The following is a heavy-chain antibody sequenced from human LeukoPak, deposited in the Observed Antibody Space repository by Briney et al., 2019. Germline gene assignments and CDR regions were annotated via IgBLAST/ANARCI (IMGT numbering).Heavy chain of an antibody. J-gene: IGHJ4*02. Sequence: GGSLRLSCAASGFTFSSYSMNWVRQAPGKGLEWVSSISSSSSSYIYYADSVKGRFTISRDNARNSLYLQMNSLRAEDTAVYYCTRGMGGWYPDYWGQGTLVTVSS. CDR1: GFTFSSYS. CDR2: ISSSSSSYI. CDR3: TRGMGGWYPDY. D-gene: IGHD6-19*01. V-gene: IGHV3-21*01.